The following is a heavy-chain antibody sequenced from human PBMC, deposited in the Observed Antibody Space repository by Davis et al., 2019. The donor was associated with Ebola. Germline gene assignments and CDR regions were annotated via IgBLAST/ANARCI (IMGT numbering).Heavy chain of an antibody. D-gene: IGHD3-3*01. CDR3: ARGQEGYDFWSGYFP. J-gene: IGHJ5*02. CDR2: MNPNSGNP. CDR1: GYTFTSYF. V-gene: IGHV1-8*02. Sequence: ASVPVSCKASGYTFTSYFMHWVRQAPGQGLEWMGWMNPNSGNPCYAQNLQGRVTLTRNTSISTAYMELSSLRSEDTAVYYCARGQEGYDFWSGYFPWGQGTLVTVSS.